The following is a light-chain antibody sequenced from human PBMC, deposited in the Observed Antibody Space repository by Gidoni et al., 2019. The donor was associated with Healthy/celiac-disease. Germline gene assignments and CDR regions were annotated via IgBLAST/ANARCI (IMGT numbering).Light chain of an antibody. CDR1: QSVSSSY. CDR3: QQYGSSRFT. V-gene: IGKV3-20*01. Sequence: IVLTQSPGTRSLSPGERATLSCRASQSVSSSYLAWYQQKPVQAPRLLIYGASSRATGIPDRFSGSGSGTDFTLTISRLEPEDFAVYYCQQYGSSRFTFGPGTKVDIK. J-gene: IGKJ3*01. CDR2: GAS.